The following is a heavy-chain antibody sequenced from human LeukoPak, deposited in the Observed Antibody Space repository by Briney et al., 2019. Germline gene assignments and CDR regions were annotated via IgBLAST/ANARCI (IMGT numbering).Heavy chain of an antibody. D-gene: IGHD3-22*01. V-gene: IGHV3-23*01. CDR2: ISGSGGST. CDR3: AKGRYYDSRTHFDY. Sequence: GGSLRLSCAASGFTFSSYAMSWVRQAPGKGLEWVSAISGSGGSTYYADSVKGRFTISRDNAKNSLYLQMNSLRAEDTALYYCAKGRYYDSRTHFDYWGQGTLVTVSS. J-gene: IGHJ4*02. CDR1: GFTFSSYA.